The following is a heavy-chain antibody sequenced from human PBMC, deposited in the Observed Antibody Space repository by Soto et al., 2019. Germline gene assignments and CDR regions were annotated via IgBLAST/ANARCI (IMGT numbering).Heavy chain of an antibody. J-gene: IGHJ4*02. CDR3: ARFYTVYYDFWSGYFDY. Sequence: GGSLRLSCAASGFTFSSYSMNWVRQAPGKGLEWVSYISSSSSTIYYADSVKGRFTISRDNAKNSLYLQMNSLRAEDTAVYYCARFYTVYYDFWSGYFDYWGQRTLGTVSS. D-gene: IGHD3-3*01. CDR2: ISSSSSTI. V-gene: IGHV3-48*01. CDR1: GFTFSSYS.